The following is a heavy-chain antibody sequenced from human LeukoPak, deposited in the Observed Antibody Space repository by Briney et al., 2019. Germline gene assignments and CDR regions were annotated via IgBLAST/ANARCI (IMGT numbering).Heavy chain of an antibody. V-gene: IGHV4-39*07. CDR3: ARENRGSGSYSHFDY. D-gene: IGHD3-10*01. J-gene: IGHJ4*02. CDR1: GGSISSSSYY. CDR2: IYYSGST. Sequence: PSETLSLTCTVSGGSISSSSYYWGWIRQPPGKGLEWIGSIYYSGSTYYNPSLKSRVTISVDTSKNQFSLKLSSVTAADTAVYYCARENRGSGSYSHFDYWGQGTLVTVSS.